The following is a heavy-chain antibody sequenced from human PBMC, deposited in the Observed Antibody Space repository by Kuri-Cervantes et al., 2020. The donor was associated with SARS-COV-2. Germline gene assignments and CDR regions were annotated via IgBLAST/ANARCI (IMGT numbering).Heavy chain of an antibody. J-gene: IGHJ4*02. V-gene: IGHV3-23*01. CDR3: AKDYYSSSSNYFDY. CDR1: GFTFSSYA. Sequence: LSLTCAASGFTFSSYAMSWVHQAPGKGLEWVSAISGSGGSTYYADSVKGRFTISRDNSKNTLYLQMNSLRAEDTAVYYCAKDYYSSSSNYFDYWGQGTLVTVSS. CDR2: ISGSGGST. D-gene: IGHD6-6*01.